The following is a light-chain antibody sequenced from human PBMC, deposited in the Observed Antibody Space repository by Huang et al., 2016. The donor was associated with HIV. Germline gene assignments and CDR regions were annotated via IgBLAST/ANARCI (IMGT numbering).Light chain of an antibody. J-gene: IGKJ4*01. CDR1: QNINNY. Sequence: DIVLTQSPATLSLSPGPRATLSCRASQNINNYLAWYQQKPGQAPSLLIDDSFNRATGIPARFSGSGSGTDFTLTINTLEPEDFAVYYCQQRGAWPLTFGGGTKVEIK. CDR3: QQRGAWPLT. V-gene: IGKV3-11*01. CDR2: DSF.